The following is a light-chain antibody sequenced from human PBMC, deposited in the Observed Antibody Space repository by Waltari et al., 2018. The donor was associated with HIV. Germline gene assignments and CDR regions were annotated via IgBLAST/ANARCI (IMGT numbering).Light chain of an antibody. CDR1: ASDVGGYNY. V-gene: IGLV2-14*01. J-gene: IGLJ2*01. CDR3: SSYTSGSTLVV. Sequence: QSALTQPASVSGSPGQSITISCTGTASDVGGYNYVSWYQQHPGKAPKLMIYAVTNRPSGISHRFSGSKSGNTASLTISGLQADDEADYFCSSYTSGSTLVVFGGGTKLTVL. CDR2: AVT.